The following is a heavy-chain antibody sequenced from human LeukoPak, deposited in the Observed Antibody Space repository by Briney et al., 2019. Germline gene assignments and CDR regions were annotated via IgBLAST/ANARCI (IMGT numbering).Heavy chain of an antibody. D-gene: IGHD3-22*01. CDR1: GGTFNRYA. Sequence: GASVKVSCKPSGGTFNRYAISWVRQAPGQGLEWMGGVIPIFGTANYAQKFQGRVTIIADESTSTAYMELSSLRSEDTAVYYCAVGLYDSSGYYYPDYWGQGTLVTVSS. CDR3: AVGLYDSSGYYYPDY. V-gene: IGHV1-69*13. CDR2: VIPIFGTA. J-gene: IGHJ4*02.